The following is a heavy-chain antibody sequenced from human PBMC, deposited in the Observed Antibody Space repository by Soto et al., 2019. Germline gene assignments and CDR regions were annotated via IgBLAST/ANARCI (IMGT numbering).Heavy chain of an antibody. CDR2: TYYTGSA. V-gene: IGHV4-30-4*01. CDR1: GDSISSGDYY. CDR3: ARGLYYYGMDV. Sequence: SETLSLTCTVSGDSISSGDYYWSWIRQPPGKGLEWIGYTYYTGSAYYNPSLRGRVTIPVDRSKNQVSLNLRSVTAADTAVYFCARGLYYYGMDVWGKGTTVTVSS. J-gene: IGHJ6*04.